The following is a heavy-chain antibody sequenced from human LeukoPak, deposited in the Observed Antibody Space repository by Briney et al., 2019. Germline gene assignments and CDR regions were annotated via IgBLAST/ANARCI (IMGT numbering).Heavy chain of an antibody. CDR2: ISSSSSYI. Sequence: PGGSLRLSCAASGFTFSSYSMNWVRQAPGKGLEWVSSISSSSSYIYYADSVKGRFTIFRDNAKNSLYLQMNSLRAEDTAVYYCARDQSGSYHIFDYWGQGTLVTVSS. V-gene: IGHV3-21*01. CDR3: ARDQSGSYHIFDY. J-gene: IGHJ4*02. CDR1: GFTFSSYS. D-gene: IGHD1-26*01.